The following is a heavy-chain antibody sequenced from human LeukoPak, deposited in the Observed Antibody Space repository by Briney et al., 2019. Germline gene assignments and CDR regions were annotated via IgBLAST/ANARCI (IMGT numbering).Heavy chain of an antibody. Sequence: ASVKVSCKVSGYTLTELSMHWVRQAPGKGLEWMGGFDSEDGETIYAQKFQGRVTMTEDTSTDTAYMELSSLRSEDTAVYYCATINIVGYAFDYWGQGTLVTVSS. D-gene: IGHD1-26*01. CDR3: ATINIVGYAFDY. CDR1: GYTLTELS. CDR2: FDSEDGET. J-gene: IGHJ4*02. V-gene: IGHV1-24*01.